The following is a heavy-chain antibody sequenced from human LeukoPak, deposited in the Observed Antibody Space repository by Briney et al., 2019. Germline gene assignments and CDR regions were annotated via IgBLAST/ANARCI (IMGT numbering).Heavy chain of an antibody. CDR1: GFTVSSNF. V-gene: IGHV3-66*01. J-gene: IGHJ4*02. D-gene: IGHD3-9*01. Sequence: GGSLRLSCAASGFTVSSNFMSWVRQAPGKGLEWVSVIYSGGSTYYADSVKGRFTITRDNSKNTLYLQMNSVRVEDTAVYDCAVGLVTDYWGQGTLVAVSS. CDR2: IYSGGST. CDR3: AVGLVTDY.